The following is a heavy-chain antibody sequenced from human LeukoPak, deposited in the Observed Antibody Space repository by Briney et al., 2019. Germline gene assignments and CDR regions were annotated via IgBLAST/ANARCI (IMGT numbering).Heavy chain of an antibody. CDR3: ARDERLLSFLK. Sequence: GGSLRLSCAASGFTFSSYGMHWVRQAPGKGLEWVAVMSYDGSNKYYADSVKGRFTISRDNSKNTLYLQMNSLRAEDTAIYYCARDERLLSFLKWGQGTLVTVSS. J-gene: IGHJ4*02. V-gene: IGHV3-30*03. D-gene: IGHD3-3*01. CDR2: MSYDGSNK. CDR1: GFTFSSYG.